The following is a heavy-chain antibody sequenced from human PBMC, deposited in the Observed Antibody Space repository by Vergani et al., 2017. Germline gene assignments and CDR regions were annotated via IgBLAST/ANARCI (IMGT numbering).Heavy chain of an antibody. Sequence: LVESGGGLVQPGGSLRLSCAASSFSVSSHYMTWVRQAPGKGLEWVSTINIGGRTSYADSVKGRLTLTRDDSKNTLHLQMNSLRPKDTAVYYCARGMTTETTDLDGFDIWGQGTMVSVSS. D-gene: IGHD4-17*01. V-gene: IGHV3-66*02. CDR3: ARGMTTETTDLDGFDI. CDR1: SFSVSSHY. J-gene: IGHJ3*02. CDR2: INIGGRT.